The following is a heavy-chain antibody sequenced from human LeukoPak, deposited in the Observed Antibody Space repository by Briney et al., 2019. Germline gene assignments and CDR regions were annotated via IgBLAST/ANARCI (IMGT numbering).Heavy chain of an antibody. J-gene: IGHJ4*02. CDR1: GGSISSSSYY. D-gene: IGHD5-18*01. V-gene: IGHV4-39*01. Sequence: PSETLSLTCTVSGGSISSSSYYWGWIRQPPGKGLEWIGSIYYSGSTYYNPSLKSRVTISVDTSKNQFSLKLSSVTAADTAVYYCARLMDTAMASRGYFDYWGQGTLVTVSS. CDR2: IYYSGST. CDR3: ARLMDTAMASRGYFDY.